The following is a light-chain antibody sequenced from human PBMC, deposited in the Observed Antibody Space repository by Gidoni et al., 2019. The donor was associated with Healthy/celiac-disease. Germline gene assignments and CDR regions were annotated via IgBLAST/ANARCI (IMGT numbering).Light chain of an antibody. CDR2: GAS. V-gene: IGKV3-20*01. J-gene: IGKJ4*01. CDR3: QQYGSSPWLT. Sequence: EIVLPQSPGTLSLSPGERATLSCRASQSVSSSYLAWYQQKPGQAPRLLIYGASSRATGIPDRFSGSGSGTDFTLTISRLEPEDFAVYYCQQYGSSPWLTFGGXTKVEIK. CDR1: QSVSSSY.